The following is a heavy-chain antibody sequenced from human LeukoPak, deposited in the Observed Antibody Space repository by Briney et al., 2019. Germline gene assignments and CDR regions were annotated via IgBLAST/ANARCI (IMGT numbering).Heavy chain of an antibody. J-gene: IGHJ4*02. Sequence: QTGRSLRLSCAASGFNFDDYALHWVRQAPGKGLEWVSGISWNSGGLGYADSVNRRFTISRDNDKHSLYLQMNSLRTDDPALYYCAVGYCTSNSCYSFEYWGQGTPVSVSS. D-gene: IGHD2-2*01. V-gene: IGHV3-9*01. CDR3: AVGYCTSNSCYSFEY. CDR2: ISWNSGGL. CDR1: GFNFDDYA.